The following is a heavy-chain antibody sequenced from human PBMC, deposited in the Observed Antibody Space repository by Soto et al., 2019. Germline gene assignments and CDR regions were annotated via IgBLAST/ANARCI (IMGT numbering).Heavy chain of an antibody. CDR2: MYYSGMT. J-gene: IGHJ6*02. V-gene: IGHV4-30-4*01. CDR1: GGSLSSGDYY. Sequence: SATRPRPWTVSGGSLSSGDYYWRWIRQPPGKVLDSIRSMYYSGMTDYNPSLKRRVTISVDTSKNRFSLKLSSVTAADTAVYYCAREVRWYYEILTGPSTQPLYGIDVCGQGTTVTVSS. CDR3: AREVRWYYEILTGPSTQPLYGIDV. D-gene: IGHD3-9*01.